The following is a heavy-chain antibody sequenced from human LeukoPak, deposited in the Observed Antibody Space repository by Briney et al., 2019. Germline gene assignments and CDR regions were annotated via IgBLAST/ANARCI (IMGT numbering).Heavy chain of an antibody. J-gene: IGHJ4*02. V-gene: IGHV3-23*01. Sequence: GGSLRLSCAASGFTFSNYVMSWARQAPGKRPEWVSGINGGGGNTFYAESVKGRFTISRDNSKNTLYLQMSTLRVEDSAVYCCVKDGRRSPPCWGQGTRVTVSS. D-gene: IGHD2-15*01. CDR2: INGGGGNT. CDR3: VKDGRRSPPC. CDR1: GFTFSNYV.